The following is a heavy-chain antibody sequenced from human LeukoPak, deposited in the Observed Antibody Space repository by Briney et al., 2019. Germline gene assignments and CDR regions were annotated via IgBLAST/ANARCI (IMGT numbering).Heavy chain of an antibody. CDR3: ARDSSGYSSGWYMIFQH. V-gene: IGHV3-64*01. CDR2: ISSNGGST. D-gene: IGHD6-19*01. J-gene: IGHJ1*01. Sequence: GGSLRLSCAASGFTFSSYGMHWVRQAPGKGLEYVSAISSNGGSTYYANSVKGRFTISRDNSKNTLYLQMGSLRAEDMAVYYCARDSSGYSSGWYMIFQHWGQGTLVTVSS. CDR1: GFTFSSYG.